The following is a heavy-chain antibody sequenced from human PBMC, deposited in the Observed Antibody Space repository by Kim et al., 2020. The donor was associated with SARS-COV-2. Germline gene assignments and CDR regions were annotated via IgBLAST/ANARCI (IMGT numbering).Heavy chain of an antibody. V-gene: IGHV4-39*07. Sequence: KSRVTISVDTSKNQFSRKLSSVTAADTAVYYCARDLGRRNDILTGYSPDYWGQGTLVTVSS. J-gene: IGHJ4*02. D-gene: IGHD3-9*01. CDR3: ARDLGRRNDILTGYSPDY.